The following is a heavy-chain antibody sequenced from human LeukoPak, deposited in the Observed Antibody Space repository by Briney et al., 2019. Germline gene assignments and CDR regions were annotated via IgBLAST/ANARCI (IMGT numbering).Heavy chain of an antibody. CDR2: INHSGST. J-gene: IGHJ3*02. D-gene: IGHD4-17*01. CDR1: GGSFSGYY. V-gene: IGHV4-34*01. CDR3: ATLRSGAFDI. Sequence: SETLSLTCAVSGGSFSGYYWSWIRQPPGKGLEWIGEINHSGSTNYNPSLKSRVTISVDKSKNQFSLKLSSVTATDTAVYYCATLRSGAFDIWGEGTMVTVSS.